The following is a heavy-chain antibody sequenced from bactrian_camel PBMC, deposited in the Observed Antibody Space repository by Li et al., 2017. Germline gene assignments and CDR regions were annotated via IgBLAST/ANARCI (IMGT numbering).Heavy chain of an antibody. CDR2: FDIGDGST. CDR1: GFSFSTYD. J-gene: IGHJ6*01. CDR3: AKDTSSGSWYGRPFGY. D-gene: IGHD6*01. Sequence: DVQLVESGGGLVQPGGSLRLSCAASGFSFSTYDMSWVRQAPGKGLEWVSAFDIGDGSTYYADSVKGRFTISRDNAKNTLYLQLNSLKTEDTAMYYCAKDTSSGSWYGRPFGYWGQGTQVTVS. V-gene: IGHV3S40*01.